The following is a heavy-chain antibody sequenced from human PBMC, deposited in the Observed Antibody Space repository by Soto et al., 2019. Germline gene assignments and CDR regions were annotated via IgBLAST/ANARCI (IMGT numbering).Heavy chain of an antibody. V-gene: IGHV4-39*01. CDR1: GASISNSAYY. J-gene: IGHJ4*02. D-gene: IGHD6-13*01. CDR2: ISYRGST. Sequence: SETLSLTYTVSGASISNSAYYWGWIRQPPGKGLEWIGTISYRGSTFYKPSLKSQVTISVDTIKNQFSLKLDSVTVADTAVYYCVTFDFSSTYYDHWGQGTLVTVSS. CDR3: VTFDFSSTYYDH.